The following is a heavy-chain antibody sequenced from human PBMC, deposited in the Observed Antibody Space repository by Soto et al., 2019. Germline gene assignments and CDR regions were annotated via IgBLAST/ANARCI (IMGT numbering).Heavy chain of an antibody. Sequence: QEQLVESGGGVVQPGRSLTLSCTGAGFTFSYYDMHWVRQAPGKGLEWVALISNDGSNTYYADSVKGRFTISRDNSKNTLYLQTNSLRPEDTAVFYCVKGRGGSAEFDSWGQGTLVTVSS. CDR1: GFTFSYYD. CDR3: VKGRGGSAEFDS. J-gene: IGHJ4*02. V-gene: IGHV3-30*18. D-gene: IGHD3-10*01. CDR2: ISNDGSNT.